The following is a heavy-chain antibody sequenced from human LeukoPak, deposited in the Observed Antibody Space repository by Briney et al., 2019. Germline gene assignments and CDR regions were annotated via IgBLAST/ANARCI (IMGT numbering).Heavy chain of an antibody. D-gene: IGHD1-26*01. CDR1: GGTFSSYA. CDR3: ARYSGSYSGFDY. J-gene: IGHJ4*02. V-gene: IGHV1-2*06. Sequence: ASVKVSCKASGGTFSSYAISWVRQAPGQGLEWMGRINPNSGGTNYAQKFQGRVTMTRDTSISTAYMELSRLRSDDTAVYYCARYSGSYSGFDYWGQGTLVTVSS. CDR2: INPNSGGT.